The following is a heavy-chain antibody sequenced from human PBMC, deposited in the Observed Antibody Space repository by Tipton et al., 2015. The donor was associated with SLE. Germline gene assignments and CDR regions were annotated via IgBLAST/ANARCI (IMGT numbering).Heavy chain of an antibody. J-gene: IGHJ4*02. Sequence: SLRLSCAASGFTFSSYAMSWVRQAPGKGLEWVSAISGSGGSTYYADSVKGRFTISRDNSKNTLYLQMNSLRAEDTAVYYCAKDYYGSGSYFHGWGQGTLVTVSS. CDR2: ISGSGGST. D-gene: IGHD3-10*01. CDR3: AKDYYGSGSYFHG. CDR1: GFTFSSYA. V-gene: IGHV3-23*01.